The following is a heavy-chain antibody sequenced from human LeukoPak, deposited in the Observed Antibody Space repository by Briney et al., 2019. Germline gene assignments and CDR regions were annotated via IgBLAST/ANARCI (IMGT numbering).Heavy chain of an antibody. CDR2: IWYDGSNK. J-gene: IGHJ6*03. CDR3: AKDPEDTAMASYNYMDV. V-gene: IGHV3-33*06. D-gene: IGHD5-18*01. CDR1: GFNFSSYG. Sequence: PGGSLRLSCAASGFNFSSYGMHWVRQAPGKGLEWVAVIWYDGSNKYYADSVKGRFTISRDNSKNKLYLQMNGLRGEDTAVYYCAKDPEDTAMASYNYMDVWGKGTTVTVSS.